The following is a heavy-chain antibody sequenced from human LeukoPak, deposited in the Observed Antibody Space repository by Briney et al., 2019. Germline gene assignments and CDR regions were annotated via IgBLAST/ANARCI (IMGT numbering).Heavy chain of an antibody. Sequence: ASVKDSCKASGYTFTSYDINWVRHGTRQGLEWMGWMNPNSGNTGYAQKFQGRVTMTRNTSISTAYMELSSLRSEDTALYYCERGYADFFDNWGQGTLVTVSS. CDR1: GYTFTSYD. V-gene: IGHV1-8*01. CDR2: MNPNSGNT. CDR3: ERGYADFFDN. J-gene: IGHJ4*02. D-gene: IGHD4-17*01.